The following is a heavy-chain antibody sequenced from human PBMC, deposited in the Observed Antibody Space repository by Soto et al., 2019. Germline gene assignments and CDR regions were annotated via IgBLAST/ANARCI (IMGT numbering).Heavy chain of an antibody. CDR2: IHYSGST. CDR3: ARDERGSSPRGLWKEQYHYYGMDV. V-gene: IGHV4-59*01. CDR1: GGSISSYY. D-gene: IGHD3-10*01. Sequence: PSETLSLTCTVSGGSISSYYWSWIRQPPGKGLEWIGYIHYSGSTNYNPSLKSRVTISVDTSRTQFSLRLSSVTAADTAVYYCARDERGSSPRGLWKEQYHYYGMDVWGQGTTVTVSS. J-gene: IGHJ6*02.